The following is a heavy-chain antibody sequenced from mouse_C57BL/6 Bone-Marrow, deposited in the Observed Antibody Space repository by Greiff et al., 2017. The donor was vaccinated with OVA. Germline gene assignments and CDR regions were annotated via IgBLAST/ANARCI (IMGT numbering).Heavy chain of an antibody. J-gene: IGHJ1*03. CDR2: INPSSGYT. CDR1: GYTFTSYT. V-gene: IGHV1-4*01. CDR3: NYYYGYWYFDV. Sequence: VQLQQSGAELARPGASVKMSCKASGYTFTSYTMHWVKQRPGQGLEWIGYINPSSGYTKYNQKFKGKAILTADKSSSTAYMELRSLTSEDSAVYYCNYYYGYWYFDVWGTGTTVTVSS. D-gene: IGHD1-1*01.